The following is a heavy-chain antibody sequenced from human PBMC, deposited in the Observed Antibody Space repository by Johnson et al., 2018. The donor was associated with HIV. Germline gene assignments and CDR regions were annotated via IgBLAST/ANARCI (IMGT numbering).Heavy chain of an antibody. D-gene: IGHD3-22*01. CDR3: TTGAAYYYDSSGYRDAFDI. J-gene: IGHJ3*02. V-gene: IGHV3-15*01. CDR1: GFTFSNAW. Sequence: VQLVESGGGLVKPGGSLRLSCAASGFTFSNAWMSWVSQAPGKGLEWVGRIKSKTDGGTTDYAAPVKGRFTISRDDSKNTLYLQMNSLKTEDTAVYYCTTGAAYYYDSSGYRDAFDIWGQGTMVTVSS. CDR2: IKSKTDGGTT.